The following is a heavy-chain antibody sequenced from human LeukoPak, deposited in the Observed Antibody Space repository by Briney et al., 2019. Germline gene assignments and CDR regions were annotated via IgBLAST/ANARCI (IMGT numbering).Heavy chain of an antibody. CDR2: ISSSGSTI. V-gene: IGHV3-48*04. CDR3: ARGEYYESSGYYHYDY. CDR1: GFTFDTYW. Sequence: GGSLRLSCAASGFTFDTYWMNWVRQAPGKGLEWVSYISSSGSTIYYADSVKGRFTISRDNAKNSLYLQMNSLRAEDTAIYYCARGEYYESSGYYHYDYWGQGTLVTVSS. D-gene: IGHD3-22*01. J-gene: IGHJ4*02.